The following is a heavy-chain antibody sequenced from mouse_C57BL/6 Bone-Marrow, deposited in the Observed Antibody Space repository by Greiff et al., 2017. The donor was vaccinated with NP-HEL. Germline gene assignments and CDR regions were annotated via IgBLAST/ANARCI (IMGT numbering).Heavy chain of an antibody. V-gene: IGHV1-64*01. J-gene: IGHJ3*01. CDR3: ARSPPNYYDYAPFAY. CDR2: IHPNSGST. D-gene: IGHD2-4*01. Sequence: QVQLQQPGAELVKPGASVKLSCKASGYTFTSYWMHWVKQRPGQGLEWIGMIHPNSGSTNYNEKFKSKATLTVDKSSSTAYMQLSSLTSEDSAVYYLARSPPNYYDYAPFAYWGQGTLVTVSA. CDR1: GYTFTSYW.